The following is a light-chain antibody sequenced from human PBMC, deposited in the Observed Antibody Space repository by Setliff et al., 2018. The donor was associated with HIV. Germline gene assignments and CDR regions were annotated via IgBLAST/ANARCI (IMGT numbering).Light chain of an antibody. V-gene: IGLV2-14*03. Sequence: QSALTQPASVSGSPGQSITITCTGTSSDVGGYNYVSWYQQHPGKAPKLMIYDVINRPSGVSNRFSGSKSGNTASLTISGLQADDEADYYCNSYTSSSTLVFGTGTKVTVL. CDR2: DVI. CDR1: SSDVGGYNY. CDR3: NSYTSSSTLV. J-gene: IGLJ1*01.